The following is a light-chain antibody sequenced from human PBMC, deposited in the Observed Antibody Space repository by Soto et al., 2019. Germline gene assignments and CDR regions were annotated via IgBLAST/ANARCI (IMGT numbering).Light chain of an antibody. CDR1: QAISYF. Sequence: EIVVTQSPATLSLSPGERATLSCRASQAISYFLAWYQQRPGQPPRLLIYDTSNRATGIPARFSGSGSGTDFTLTISSLAPEDFAVYYCQQRITWPPTWTFGQGTKVE. CDR2: DTS. CDR3: QQRITWPPTWT. J-gene: IGKJ1*01. V-gene: IGKV3-11*01.